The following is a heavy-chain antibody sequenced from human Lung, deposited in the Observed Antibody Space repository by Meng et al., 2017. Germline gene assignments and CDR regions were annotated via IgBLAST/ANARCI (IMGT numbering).Heavy chain of an antibody. V-gene: IGHV4-34*01. CDR3: ARGPTTMAHDFDY. CDR2: INHSGST. D-gene: IGHD4-11*01. J-gene: IGHJ4*02. Sequence: QVQLQQGGAGLLKPSATLSLTCVVSGGSFSDYYWSWIRQPPGKGLEWIGEINHSGSTNYHPSLESRATISVDTSQNNLSLKLSSVTAADSAVYYCARGPTTMAHDFDYWGQGTLVTVSS. CDR1: GGSFSDYY.